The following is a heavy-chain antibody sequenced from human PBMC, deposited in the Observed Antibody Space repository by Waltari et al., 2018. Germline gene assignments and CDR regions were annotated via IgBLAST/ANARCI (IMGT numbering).Heavy chain of an antibody. CDR3: ARHTGGVYCSSASCYTFDD. CDR1: GGSISSSSYY. D-gene: IGHD2-2*01. CDR2: IYYSGST. Sequence: QLQLQESGPGLVKPSETLSLTCTVSGGSISSSSYYWGWIRQPPGKGLEWIGSIYYSGSTYYNPTLKSRVTISEDKSKNHFSLKRSSVTAADTAVYYCARHTGGVYCSSASCYTFDDWGQGTLVTVSS. J-gene: IGHJ4*02. V-gene: IGHV4-39*01.